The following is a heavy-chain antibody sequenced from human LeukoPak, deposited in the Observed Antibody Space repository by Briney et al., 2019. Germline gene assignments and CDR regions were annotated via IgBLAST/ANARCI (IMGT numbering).Heavy chain of an antibody. CDR3: GGISGGPSGDF. V-gene: IGHV3-30-3*01. CDR1: GFTFSSYT. CDR2: ISYDGSNK. D-gene: IGHD3-10*01. Sequence: PGRSLRLSCAASGFTFSSYTLHWVRQGPDKGLEWVAVISYDGSNKYYTDSVKGRFTISRDNSKNTLYLQMNSLRAEDTAVYYCGGISGGPSGDFWGQGTLVTVSS. J-gene: IGHJ4*02.